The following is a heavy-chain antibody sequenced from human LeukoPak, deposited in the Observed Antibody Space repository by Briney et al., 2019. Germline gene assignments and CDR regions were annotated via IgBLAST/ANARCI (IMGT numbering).Heavy chain of an antibody. CDR1: GDSISRGGYS. CDR2: MYHDGTT. D-gene: IGHD3-9*01. Sequence: SETLSLTCDVSGDSISRGGYSWTWVRQPPGKGLEWIGYMYHDGTTFYDPSLERRVTISKHRSKNQFSLRLSSVTAADTAVYYCARAPDHSDILTGYFDYWGQGTLVTVSS. CDR3: ARAPDHSDILTGYFDY. V-gene: IGHV4-30-2*01. J-gene: IGHJ4*02.